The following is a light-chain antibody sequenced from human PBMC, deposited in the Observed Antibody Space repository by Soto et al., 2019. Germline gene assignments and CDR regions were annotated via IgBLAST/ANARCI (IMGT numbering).Light chain of an antibody. Sequence: QSVLTQPASVSGSPGQSITISCTGTSSDVGANDFVSWYQQLPGKAPKLMIYEVSNRPSGVSNRFSGSKSGNTASLTISGLQAEDEADYYCNSYTNTAARVFGTGTQLTVL. V-gene: IGLV2-14*01. J-gene: IGLJ1*01. CDR3: NSYTNTAARV. CDR1: SSDVGANDF. CDR2: EVS.